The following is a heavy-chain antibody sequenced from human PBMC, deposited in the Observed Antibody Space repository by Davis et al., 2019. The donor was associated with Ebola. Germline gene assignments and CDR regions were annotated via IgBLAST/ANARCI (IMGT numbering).Heavy chain of an antibody. CDR2: IKQDGSEK. D-gene: IGHD1-7*01. J-gene: IGHJ6*02. CDR3: ARDEPMGLELYYNYGMDV. CDR1: GFTFSSYG. Sequence: GKSLKISCAASGFTFSSYGMHWVRQAPGKGLEWVANIKQDGSEKYHVDSVKGRSPISRDNAKNSLYLQMNSLRAEDTAVYYCARDEPMGLELYYNYGMDVWGQGTTVTVSS. V-gene: IGHV3-7*03.